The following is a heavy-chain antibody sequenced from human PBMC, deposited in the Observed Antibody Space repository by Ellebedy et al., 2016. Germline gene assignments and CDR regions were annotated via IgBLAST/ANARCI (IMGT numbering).Heavy chain of an antibody. J-gene: IGHJ5*02. V-gene: IGHV4-30-2*01. Sequence: SETLSLTCAVSGGSISSGGYSWSWIRQPPGTGLEWIGYIYHSGSTYYNPSLMSRVTIAVDRSKNQFTLNLSSVTAADTAVYYCAREGRRFWVDPWGQGTLVTVSS. CDR3: AREGRRFWVDP. CDR2: IYHSGST. CDR1: GGSISSGGYS. D-gene: IGHD3-3*01.